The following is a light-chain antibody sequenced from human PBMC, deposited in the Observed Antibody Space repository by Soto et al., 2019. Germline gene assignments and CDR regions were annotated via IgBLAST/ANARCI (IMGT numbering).Light chain of an antibody. V-gene: IGLV1-40*01. CDR2: GNS. J-gene: IGLJ2*01. CDR3: QSYDSSLSWV. Sequence: QSVLTQPPSVSGAPGQRVTISCTGSSSNIGAGYDVHWYQQLPGTAPKLLIYGNSNRPSGVPDRFSGSKSGTSASLAITGLQAEEEADYYCQSYDSSLSWVFGGGTQLTVL. CDR1: SSNIGAGYD.